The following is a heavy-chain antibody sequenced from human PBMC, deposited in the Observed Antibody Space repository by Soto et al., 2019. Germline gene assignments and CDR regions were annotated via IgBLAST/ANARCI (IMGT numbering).Heavy chain of an antibody. V-gene: IGHV4-59*01. Sequence: PWETLSLTCTFSVGSISSYYWSWIRQPPGKGLEWIGYIYYSGSTNYNPSLKSRVTISVDTSKNQFSLKLSSVTAADTAVYYCARGGLVVRSWFDPWGQGTLVTVSX. CDR2: IYYSGST. CDR3: ARGGLVVRSWFDP. D-gene: IGHD2-15*01. J-gene: IGHJ5*02. CDR1: VGSISSYY.